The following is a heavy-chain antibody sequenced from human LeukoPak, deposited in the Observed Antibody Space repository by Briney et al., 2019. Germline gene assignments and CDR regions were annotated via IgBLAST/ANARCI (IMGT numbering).Heavy chain of an antibody. V-gene: IGHV3-30-3*01. CDR1: GFTFSSYA. CDR2: ISYDGSNK. J-gene: IGHJ6*02. Sequence: GGSLRLSCAASGFTFSSYAMHWVRQAPGKGLEWVAVISYDGSNKYYADSVKGRFTISRDNSKNTLYLQMNSLRAEDTAVYYCAVSPNDYYYGMDVWGQGTTATVSS. CDR3: AVSPNDYYYGMDV.